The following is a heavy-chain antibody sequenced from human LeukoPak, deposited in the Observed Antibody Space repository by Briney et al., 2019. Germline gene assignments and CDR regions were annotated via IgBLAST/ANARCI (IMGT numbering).Heavy chain of an antibody. D-gene: IGHD4-11*01. CDR3: TIVTTINSYHYAMDV. J-gene: IGHJ6*02. V-gene: IGHV3-72*01. CDR1: GITFSDYF. CDR2: SRNKANGYST. Sequence: QPGGSLRVSCAASGITFSDYFMDWARQAPGKGLEWVGRSRNKANGYSTEFAASVKGRFTISRDESKNSVYLQMNSLKTEDTAVYFCTIVTTINSYHYAMDVWGRGTTVTVSS.